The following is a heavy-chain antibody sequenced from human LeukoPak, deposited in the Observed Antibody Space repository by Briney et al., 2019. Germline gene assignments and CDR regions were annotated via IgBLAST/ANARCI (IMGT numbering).Heavy chain of an antibody. Sequence: GGSLRLSCAASGFTFSSYSMNWVRQAPGKGLEWVSSISSSSSYIYYADSVKGRFTISRDNAKNSLYLQMNSLGAEDTAVYYCARGTPRDGYTDFDYWGQGTLVTVSS. CDR1: GFTFSSYS. D-gene: IGHD5-24*01. CDR3: ARGTPRDGYTDFDY. V-gene: IGHV3-21*01. J-gene: IGHJ4*02. CDR2: ISSSSSYI.